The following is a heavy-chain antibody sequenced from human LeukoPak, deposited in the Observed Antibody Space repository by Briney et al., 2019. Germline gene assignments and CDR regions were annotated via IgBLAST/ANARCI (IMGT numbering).Heavy chain of an antibody. CDR2: ISSSSSYI. Sequence: GGSLRLSCAASGFTFSSYSMNWVRQAPGEGLEWVSPISSSSSYIYYADSVKGRFTISRDNAKNSLYLQMNSLRAEDTAVYYCAREPLRRGMDVWGQGTTVTVSS. CDR3: AREPLRRGMDV. CDR1: GFTFSSYS. V-gene: IGHV3-21*01. J-gene: IGHJ6*02.